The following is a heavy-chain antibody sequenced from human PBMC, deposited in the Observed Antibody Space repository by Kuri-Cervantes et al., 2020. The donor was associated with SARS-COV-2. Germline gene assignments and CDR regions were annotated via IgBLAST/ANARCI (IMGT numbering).Heavy chain of an antibody. J-gene: IGHJ6*03. CDR1: GGTFSSYT. CDR3: ARGGWIQLWSRPYYYYMDV. D-gene: IGHD5-18*01. CDR2: IIPIFGTA. V-gene: IGHV1-69*06. Sequence: SVKVSCKASGGTFSSYTISWVRQAPGQGLEWMGGIIPIFGTANYAQKFQGRVTITADKSTSTAYMELSSLRSEDTAVYYCARGGWIQLWSRPYYYYMDVWGKGTTVTVSS.